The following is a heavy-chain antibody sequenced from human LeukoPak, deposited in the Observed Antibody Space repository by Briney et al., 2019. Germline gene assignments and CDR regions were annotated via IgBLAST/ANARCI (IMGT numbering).Heavy chain of an antibody. D-gene: IGHD2-21*02. V-gene: IGHV3-48*03. Sequence: GGSLRLSCAASGFTFSSYEMNWVRQAPGKGLEWVSYISSSGSTIYYADSVKGRFTISRDNAKNSLYLQMNSLRAEDTAVYYCARGGDIVVATSPFDYWGQGTLVTVSS. CDR3: ARGGDIVVATSPFDY. J-gene: IGHJ4*02. CDR2: ISSSGSTI. CDR1: GFTFSSYE.